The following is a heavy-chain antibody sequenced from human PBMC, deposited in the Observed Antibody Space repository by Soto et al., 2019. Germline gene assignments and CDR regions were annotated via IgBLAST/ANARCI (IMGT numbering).Heavy chain of an antibody. V-gene: IGHV4-39*01. J-gene: IGHJ4*02. CDR2: ISYSGST. D-gene: IGHD3-9*01. CDR1: GVSISRLRYY. CDR3: VRFWPPPHSAALTDYTDAFDY. Sequence: SETLSLTCTVSGVSISRLRYYWGWIRPSPEKGLEWIASISYSGSTYYNPTLKSRLIISVDTSKRQFSLKLSSVTAADTAVYYCVRFWPPPHSAALTDYTDAFDYWGQGPLVTVS.